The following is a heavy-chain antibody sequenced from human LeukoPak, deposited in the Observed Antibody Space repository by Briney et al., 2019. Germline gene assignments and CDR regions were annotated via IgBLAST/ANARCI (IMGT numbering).Heavy chain of an antibody. CDR2: MNPNSGNT. CDR3: ARGNEVAWYQLLFSHRAFDI. D-gene: IGHD2-2*01. V-gene: IGHV1-8*02. J-gene: IGHJ3*02. Sequence: GASVKVSCKASGYTFTSYGISWVRQATGQGLEWMGWMNPNSGNTGYAQKFQGRVTMTRNTSISTAYMELSSLRSEDTAVYYCARGNEVAWYQLLFSHRAFDIWGQGTMVTVSS. CDR1: GYTFTSYG.